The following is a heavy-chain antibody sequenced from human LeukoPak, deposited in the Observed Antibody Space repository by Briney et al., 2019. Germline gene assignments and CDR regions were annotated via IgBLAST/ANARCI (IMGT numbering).Heavy chain of an antibody. CDR3: ARTPPYSGYNYVFYQYYYGMDV. Sequence: PSETLSLTCTVSGGSISSSSYYWGWIRQPPGKGLEWIGSIYYSGSTYYNPSLKSRVTISVDTSKDQFSLKLSSVTAADTAVYYCARTPPYSGYNYVFYQYYYGMDVWGQGTTVTVSS. CDR1: GGSISSSSYY. CDR2: IYYSGST. J-gene: IGHJ6*02. V-gene: IGHV4-39*01. D-gene: IGHD5-12*01.